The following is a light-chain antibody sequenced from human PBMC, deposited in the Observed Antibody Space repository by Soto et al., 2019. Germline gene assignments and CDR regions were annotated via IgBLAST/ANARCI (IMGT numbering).Light chain of an antibody. CDR2: DVS. V-gene: IGLV2-14*01. J-gene: IGLJ2*01. Sequence: QSALTQPASVSGSPGQSITISCTGTSSDVGGYNYVSWYQQHPGKAPKLMIYDVSNRPSGVSNRFSGSKSGNTASLTISGLQAEDEGDYSGGSYTSTTTLVVFGGGTKLPVL. CDR1: SSDVGGYNY. CDR3: GSYTSTTTLVV.